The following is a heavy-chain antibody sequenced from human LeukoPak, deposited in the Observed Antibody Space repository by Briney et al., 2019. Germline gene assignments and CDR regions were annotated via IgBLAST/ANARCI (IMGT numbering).Heavy chain of an antibody. CDR1: GFTFSNYW. CDR2: INQDGSEK. J-gene: IGHJ1*01. V-gene: IGHV3-7*01. Sequence: GGSLRLSCAASGFTFSNYWMSWVRQAPGKGLERVANINQDGSEKYSVDSVKGRFTISRDNAKNSLYLQMSGLRAEDTAVYYCARDLRPPQHWGQGTLVTVSS. CDR3: ARDLRPPQH.